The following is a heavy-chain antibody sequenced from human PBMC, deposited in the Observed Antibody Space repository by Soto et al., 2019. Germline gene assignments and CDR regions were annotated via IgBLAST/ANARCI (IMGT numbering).Heavy chain of an antibody. J-gene: IGHJ4*02. Sequence: GGSLRLSCAASGFTFSSYAMSWVRQAPGKGLEWVPVISGSGGSTHYADSVKGRSTISRDNSKNTLHLQVNSLRGEDTAVYYYAKEADISGYYPDYWGQGTQVTVSS. CDR3: AKEADISGYYPDY. D-gene: IGHD3-22*01. CDR2: ISGSGGST. V-gene: IGHV3-23*01. CDR1: GFTFSSYA.